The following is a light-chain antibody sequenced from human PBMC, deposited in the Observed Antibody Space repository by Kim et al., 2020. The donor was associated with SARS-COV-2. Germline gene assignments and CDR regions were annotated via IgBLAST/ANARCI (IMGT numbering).Light chain of an antibody. Sequence: QLVLTQPPSASGTPGQRVTISCSGSSSNIGINTVDWYQQFPGTTPKLVIHSNTQRPSGVPERFSGSKSVTSASLAISGLQSEDEADYYCAAWDDSLNGVVFGGGTQLTVL. CDR2: SNT. J-gene: IGLJ2*01. CDR1: SSNIGINT. CDR3: AAWDDSLNGVV. V-gene: IGLV1-44*01.